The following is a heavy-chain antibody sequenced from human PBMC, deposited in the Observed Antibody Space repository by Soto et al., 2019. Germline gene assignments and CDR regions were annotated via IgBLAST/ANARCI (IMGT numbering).Heavy chain of an antibody. Sequence: EVQLVESGGGLVKPGGSLRLSCAASGFIFSSHTMNWVRQVPGKGLEWVSSISASSPYIYYADSLKGRFTISRDNAYNSLYLQVSSLRAEDTAVYYCARGWLRDPWMYWGQGTLVTVSS. D-gene: IGHD5-12*01. CDR2: ISASSPYI. V-gene: IGHV3-21*02. CDR3: ARGWLRDPWMY. J-gene: IGHJ4*02. CDR1: GFIFSSHT.